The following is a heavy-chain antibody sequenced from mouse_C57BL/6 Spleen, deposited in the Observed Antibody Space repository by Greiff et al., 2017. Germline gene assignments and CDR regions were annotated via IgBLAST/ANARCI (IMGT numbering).Heavy chain of an antibody. Sequence: VQGVESGAELVKPGASVKISCKASGYAFSSYWMNWVTQRPGKGLEWIGQIYPGDGDTNYNGKFKGKATLTADKSSSTAYMQLSSLTSEDSAVYFCARGAYSNLYAMDYWGQGTSVTVSS. CDR1: GYAFSSYW. CDR2: IYPGDGDT. V-gene: IGHV1-80*01. J-gene: IGHJ4*01. D-gene: IGHD2-5*01. CDR3: ARGAYSNLYAMDY.